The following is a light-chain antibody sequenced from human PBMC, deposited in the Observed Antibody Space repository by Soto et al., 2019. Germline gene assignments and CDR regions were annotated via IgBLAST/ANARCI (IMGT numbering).Light chain of an antibody. CDR1: SSNIGPNS. CDR3: GTCDTDLSAGV. CDR2: DST. Sequence: QSVLTQPPSVSAAPGQKVTISCSGSSSNIGPNSVSWYLQLPGTAPKLLIYDSTNRPSGIPDRFSGSKSGTSATLAISGIQTGDEAYYYCGTCDTDLSAGVFGGGTKLTVL. J-gene: IGLJ2*01. V-gene: IGLV1-51*01.